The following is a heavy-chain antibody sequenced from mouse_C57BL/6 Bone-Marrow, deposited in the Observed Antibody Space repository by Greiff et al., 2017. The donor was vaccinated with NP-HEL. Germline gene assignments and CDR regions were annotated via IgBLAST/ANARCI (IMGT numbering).Heavy chain of an antibody. CDR1: GYTFTSYW. J-gene: IGHJ2*01. D-gene: IGHD1-1*01. CDR3: ARPGSSSGYFDY. V-gene: IGHV1-61*01. Sequence: QVQLQQPGAELVRPGSSVKLSCKASGYTFTSYWMDWVKQRPGQGLEWIGNIYPSDSETHYNQKFKDKATLTVDKSSSTAYMQLSSLTSEDSAVYYCARPGSSSGYFDYWGQGTTLTVSS. CDR2: IYPSDSET.